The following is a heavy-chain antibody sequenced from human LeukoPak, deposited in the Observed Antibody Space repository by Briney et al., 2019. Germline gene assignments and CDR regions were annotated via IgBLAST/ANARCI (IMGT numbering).Heavy chain of an antibody. V-gene: IGHV4-39*01. CDR3: ESPGCYGSECFFHYCDF. D-gene: IGHD3-10*01. CDR1: GGSISGTSFY. J-gene: IGHJ4*02. CDR2: IYYSGSA. Sequence: PSETLSLTCTVSGGSISGTSFYWGWIRQPPGKGLEWIGSIYYSGSAYYNSSLKSRVTISVDTSKNQFSLKLSSVTPRNTVVYSCESPGCYGSECFFHYCDFWGQGTLVTVSS.